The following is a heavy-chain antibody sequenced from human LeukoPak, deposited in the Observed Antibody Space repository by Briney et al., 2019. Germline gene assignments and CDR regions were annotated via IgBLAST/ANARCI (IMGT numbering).Heavy chain of an antibody. J-gene: IGHJ4*02. Sequence: PSETLFLTCTVSGGSISSYYWSWIRQPPGKGLEWIGYIYTSGSTNYNPSLKSRVTISVDTSKNQFSLKLSSVTAADTAVYYCARHVAGSSGYYYPIWGQGTLVTVSS. CDR2: IYTSGST. V-gene: IGHV4-4*09. D-gene: IGHD3-22*01. CDR1: GGSISSYY. CDR3: ARHVAGSSGYYYPI.